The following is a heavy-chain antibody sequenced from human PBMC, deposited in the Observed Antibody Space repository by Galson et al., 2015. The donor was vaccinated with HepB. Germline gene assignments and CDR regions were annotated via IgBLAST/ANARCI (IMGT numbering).Heavy chain of an antibody. CDR2: ISSSTSTI. CDR3: ARSYCSSTSCYYAFDI. Sequence: SLRLSCAASGFTFSSYSMNWVRQAPGKGLEWVSYISSSTSTIYYADSVKGRFTISRDNAKNSLYLQMNSLRAEDTAVYYCARSYCSSTSCYYAFDIWGQGTMVTVSS. V-gene: IGHV3-48*01. CDR1: GFTFSSYS. D-gene: IGHD2-2*01. J-gene: IGHJ3*02.